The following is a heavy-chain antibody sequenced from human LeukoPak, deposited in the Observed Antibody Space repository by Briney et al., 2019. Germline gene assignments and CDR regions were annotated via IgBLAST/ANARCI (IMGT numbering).Heavy chain of an antibody. V-gene: IGHV4-59*01. Sequence: SETLSLTCTVSGGSISSYYWSWIRQPPGKGLEWIGYISYSGSTNYNPSLKSRVTISVDTSKNQFSLKLSSVTAADTAVYYCARYCSGGSCYWGHDYWGQGTLVTVSS. CDR1: GGSISSYY. D-gene: IGHD2-15*01. J-gene: IGHJ4*02. CDR2: ISYSGST. CDR3: ARYCSGGSCYWGHDY.